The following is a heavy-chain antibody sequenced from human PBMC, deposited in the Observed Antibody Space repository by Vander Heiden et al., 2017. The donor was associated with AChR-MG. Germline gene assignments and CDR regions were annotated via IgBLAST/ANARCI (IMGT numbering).Heavy chain of an antibody. CDR3: ARAPLVVLVAAPRPAAHYYYYMDV. V-gene: IGHV1-69*01. CDR1: GDTFTSFA. Sequence: QEQLVQSGAEVKKPGSSVKVSCKASGDTFTSFAITWVRQAPGHGLEWMGGIIPRFGTTDYAQTLQGRVTITADASRNTAYMELRGLRSEDTAVYFCARAPLVVLVAAPRPAAHYYYYMDVWGKGTAVTVSS. CDR2: IIPRFGTT. J-gene: IGHJ6*03. D-gene: IGHD2-15*01.